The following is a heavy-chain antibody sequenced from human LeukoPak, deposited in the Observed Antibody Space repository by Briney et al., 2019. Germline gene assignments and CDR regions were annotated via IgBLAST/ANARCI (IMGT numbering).Heavy chain of an antibody. CDR1: GGSISSSSYY. CDR2: IYYSGST. D-gene: IGHD3-3*01. V-gene: IGHV4-39*07. J-gene: IGHJ4*02. Sequence: PSETLSLTCTVSGGSISSSSYYWGWIRQPPGKGLEWIGSIYYSGSTYYNPSLKSRVTISVDTSKNQFSLKLSSVTAADTAVYYCARGPYYDFWSGYYSRTLDYWGQGTLVTVSS. CDR3: ARGPYYDFWSGYYSRTLDY.